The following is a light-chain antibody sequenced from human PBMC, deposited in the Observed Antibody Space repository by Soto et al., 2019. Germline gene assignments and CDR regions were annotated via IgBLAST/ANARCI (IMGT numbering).Light chain of an antibody. Sequence: QSVLTQPPSASGTPGQRVTISCSGSSSNIGTNTVNWYRQLPGTAPKLLMYVNSQRPSGVPDRISGSKSGTSASLAISGLQSEDEADYYCAAWDESLNGLVFGTGTKVTVL. J-gene: IGLJ1*01. CDR1: SSNIGTNT. CDR3: AAWDESLNGLV. V-gene: IGLV1-44*01. CDR2: VNS.